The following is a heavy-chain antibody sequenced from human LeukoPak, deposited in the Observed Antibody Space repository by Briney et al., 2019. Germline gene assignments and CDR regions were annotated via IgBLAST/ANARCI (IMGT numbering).Heavy chain of an antibody. J-gene: IGHJ4*02. D-gene: IGHD6-6*01. CDR3: AREEYSSSSGFDY. CDR1: GYTFTGYY. Sequence: ASVKVSCKASGYTFTGYYMHWVRQAPGQGVEWMGWINPNSGGTNYAQKFQGRVTMTRDTSISTAYMELSRLRSDDTAVYYCAREEYSSSSGFDYWGQGTLVTVSS. CDR2: INPNSGGT. V-gene: IGHV1-2*02.